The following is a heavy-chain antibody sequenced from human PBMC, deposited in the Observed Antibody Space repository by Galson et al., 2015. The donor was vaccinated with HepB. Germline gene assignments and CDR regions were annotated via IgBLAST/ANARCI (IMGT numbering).Heavy chain of an antibody. CDR2: IVVGSGKT. V-gene: IGHV1-58*01. CDR1: GLTFNYSV. CDR3: AAGYMVSDY. J-gene: IGHJ4*02. D-gene: IGHD3-10*01. Sequence: SVKVSCKASGLTFNYSVVQWVRQARGQPLEWVEWIVVGSGKTNYAQKLQERVTINRDLSTSTAYMELRSLRSEDTAVYYCAAGYMVSDYWGQGTVVTVSS.